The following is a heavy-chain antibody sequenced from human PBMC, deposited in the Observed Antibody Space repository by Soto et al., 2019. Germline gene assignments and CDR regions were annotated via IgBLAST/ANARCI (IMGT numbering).Heavy chain of an antibody. CDR1: GFTFSTYA. CDR3: ARDQGRSITCQLDY. CDR2: ISYDGSNT. Sequence: PGGSLRLSCAVSGFTFSTYAMRWVRQAPGKGLEWVAVISYDGSNTYYADSVKGRFTISRDNMLYLQMNSLRAEDTAVYYCARDQGRSITCQLDYWGQGTLVTVS. J-gene: IGHJ4*02. D-gene: IGHD2-2*01. V-gene: IGHV3-30-3*01.